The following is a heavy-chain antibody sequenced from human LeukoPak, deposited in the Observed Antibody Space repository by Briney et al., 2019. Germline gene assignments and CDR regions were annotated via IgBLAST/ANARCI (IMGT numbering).Heavy chain of an antibody. D-gene: IGHD2-15*01. Sequence: GGSLRLSCAASGFPFGSYSMNWVRQAPGKGLEWVSSISSGSYYIYYADSVKGRFTISRDNAKNSLYLQMNSLRAEDTAVYYCARDVSRISDYWGQGTLVTVSS. CDR3: ARDVSRISDY. J-gene: IGHJ4*02. V-gene: IGHV3-21*06. CDR1: GFPFGSYS. CDR2: ISSGSYYI.